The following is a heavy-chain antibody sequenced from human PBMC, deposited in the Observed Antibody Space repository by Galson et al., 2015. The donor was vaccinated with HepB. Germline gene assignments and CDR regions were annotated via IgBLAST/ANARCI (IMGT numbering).Heavy chain of an antibody. CDR1: GFTFSSSA. CDR2: ISGSGGST. CDR3: AKEYYDSSGYYRDWYFDL. D-gene: IGHD3-22*01. J-gene: IGHJ2*01. V-gene: IGHV3-23*01. Sequence: SLRLSCAASGFTFSSSAMSWVRQAPGKGLEWVSAISGSGGSTYYADSVKGRFTISRDNSKNTLYLQMNSLRAEDTAVYYCAKEYYDSSGYYRDWYFDLWGRGTLVTVSS.